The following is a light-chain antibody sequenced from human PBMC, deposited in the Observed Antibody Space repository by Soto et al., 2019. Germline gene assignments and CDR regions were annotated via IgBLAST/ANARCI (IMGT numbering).Light chain of an antibody. Sequence: EIVMTQSPATLSVSTGERATLSCRASQSVSSNLAWYQQKPGQAPRLLIYDASNRATGIPARFSGSGSGTEFTLTISSLQSEDFVLYYCQHFRAFGQGTRLETK. CDR2: DAS. CDR1: QSVSSN. J-gene: IGKJ5*01. CDR3: QHFRA. V-gene: IGKV3-15*01.